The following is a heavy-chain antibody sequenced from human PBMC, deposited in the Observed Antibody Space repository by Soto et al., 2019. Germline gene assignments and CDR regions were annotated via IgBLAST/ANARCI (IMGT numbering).Heavy chain of an antibody. CDR1: GFTFSSYW. D-gene: IGHD3-10*01. V-gene: IGHV3-7*01. CDR3: AWFVTGDAFHI. CDR2: IKQDGSEK. J-gene: IGHJ3*02. Sequence: EVQLVESGGGLVQPGGSLRLSCAASGFTFSSYWMSWVRQAPGKGLEWVANIKQDGSEKYYVDSVKGRFTISRDNGNNSLYLQMNSLRGQDTAVYYCAWFVTGDAFHICGQGTMVTVSS.